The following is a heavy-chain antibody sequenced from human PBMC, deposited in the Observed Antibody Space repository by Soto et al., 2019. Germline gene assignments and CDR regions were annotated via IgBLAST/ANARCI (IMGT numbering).Heavy chain of an antibody. D-gene: IGHD3-22*01. CDR2: ISYDGSNK. CDR1: GFTFSSYA. CDR3: ASGYYYDNN. Sequence: QVQLVESGGGVVQPGRSLRLSCAASGFTFSSYAMHWVRQAPGKGLEWVAVISYDGSNKYYADSVKGRFTISRDNSKNTLYLQMNSLRAEDTAVYYCASGYYYDNNWGQGTLVTASS. V-gene: IGHV3-30-3*01. J-gene: IGHJ4*02.